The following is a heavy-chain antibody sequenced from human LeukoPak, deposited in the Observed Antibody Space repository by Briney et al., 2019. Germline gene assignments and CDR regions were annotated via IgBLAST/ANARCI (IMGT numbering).Heavy chain of an antibody. CDR1: GGSVGSGTYY. D-gene: IGHD4-23*01. V-gene: IGHV4-39*07. J-gene: IGHJ2*01. Sequence: PSETLSLTCTVSGGSVGSGTYYWSWIRQSPGKGLEWIGNVYYSGSAYYNPSLKSRVTMSVDTSKNQLSLKLSSVTAADTAVYYCASYTVVTKDFSPRDYWYFDLWGRGTLVTVSS. CDR2: VYYSGSA. CDR3: ASYTVVTKDFSPRDYWYFDL.